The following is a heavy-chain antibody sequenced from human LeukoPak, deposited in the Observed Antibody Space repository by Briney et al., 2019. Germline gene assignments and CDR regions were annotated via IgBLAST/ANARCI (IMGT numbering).Heavy chain of an antibody. CDR3: AKDQLWFGELDWYFDL. Sequence: GGSLRLSCAASGFTFSSYDMHWVRQAPGKGLEWVAVISYDGSNKFYADSVKGRFTISRDNSKNTLYLQMNSLRAEDTAVYYCAKDQLWFGELDWYFDLWGRGTLVTVSS. CDR2: ISYDGSNK. CDR1: GFTFSSYD. V-gene: IGHV3-30*18. D-gene: IGHD3-10*01. J-gene: IGHJ2*01.